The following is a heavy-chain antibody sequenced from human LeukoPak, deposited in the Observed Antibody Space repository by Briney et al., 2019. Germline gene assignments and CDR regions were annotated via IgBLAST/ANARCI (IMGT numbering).Heavy chain of an antibody. CDR1: GFTFSTYA. D-gene: IGHD2-15*01. Sequence: GGSLRLSCAASGFTFSTYAMSWVRQAPGKGLEWVSSISGSGGNTYYADSVKGRFTISRDNSKNTLYLQMNSLRAEDTAVYYCAKDVGSYFDYWGQGTLVTVSS. J-gene: IGHJ4*02. V-gene: IGHV3-23*01. CDR2: ISGSGGNT. CDR3: AKDVGSYFDY.